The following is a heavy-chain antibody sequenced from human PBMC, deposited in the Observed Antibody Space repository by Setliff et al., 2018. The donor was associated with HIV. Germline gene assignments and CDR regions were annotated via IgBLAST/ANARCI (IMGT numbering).Heavy chain of an antibody. V-gene: IGHV1-69*02. D-gene: IGHD6-13*01. CDR3: ARVAAASSWGY. Sequence: SVKVSCKASRSTFNSHTINWVRQAPGQGLDWMGRIIPILGVANYAQKFQGRVTITRDTSASTAYMELSSLRSEDTAVYYCARVAAASSWGYWGQGTLVTVSS. J-gene: IGHJ4*02. CDR2: IIPILGVA. CDR1: RSTFNSHT.